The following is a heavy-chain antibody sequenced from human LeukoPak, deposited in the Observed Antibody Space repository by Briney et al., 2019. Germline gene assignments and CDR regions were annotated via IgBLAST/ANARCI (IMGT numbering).Heavy chain of an antibody. Sequence: SETLSLICTVSGGSVSSYYWSWIRQPPGKGLEWIGYIYYSGSTNYNPSLKSRVTISVDTSKNQFSLKLSSVTAADTAVYYCASTNYCSSTSCPGIYFDLWGRGTLVTVSS. V-gene: IGHV4-59*08. J-gene: IGHJ2*01. D-gene: IGHD2-2*01. CDR2: IYYSGST. CDR3: ASTNYCSSTSCPGIYFDL. CDR1: GGSVSSYY.